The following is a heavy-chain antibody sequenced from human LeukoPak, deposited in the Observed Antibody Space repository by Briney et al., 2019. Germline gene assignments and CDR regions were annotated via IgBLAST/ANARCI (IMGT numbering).Heavy chain of an antibody. CDR1: GGSFSGYY. Sequence: ASETLSLTCAVYGGSFSGYYWSWIRQPPGKGLEWIGEINHSGSTNYNPSLKSRVTISVDTSKNQFSLKLSSVTAADTAVYYCARGRIVGAARPFDYWGQGTLVTVSS. D-gene: IGHD1-26*01. V-gene: IGHV4-34*01. J-gene: IGHJ4*02. CDR3: ARGRIVGAARPFDY. CDR2: INHSGST.